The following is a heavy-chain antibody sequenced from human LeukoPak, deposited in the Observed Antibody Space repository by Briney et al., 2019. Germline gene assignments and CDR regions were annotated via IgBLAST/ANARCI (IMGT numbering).Heavy chain of an antibody. D-gene: IGHD2-2*01. Sequence: ASETLSLTCAVYGGSFSGYYWSWIRQPPVKGLEWIGEINHSGSTNYNPSLKSRVTISVDTSKNQFSLKLSSVTAADTAVYYCARGVVVVPADIPYTFDIWGQGTMVTVSS. V-gene: IGHV4-34*01. J-gene: IGHJ3*02. CDR3: ARGVVVVPADIPYTFDI. CDR1: GGSFSGYY. CDR2: INHSGST.